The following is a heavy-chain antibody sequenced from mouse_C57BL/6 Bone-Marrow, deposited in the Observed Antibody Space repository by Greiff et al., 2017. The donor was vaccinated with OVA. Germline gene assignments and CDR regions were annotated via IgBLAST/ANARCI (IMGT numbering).Heavy chain of an antibody. CDR2: IDPSDSYP. J-gene: IGHJ4*01. D-gene: IGHD2-1*01. Sequence: VQLQQPGAELVMPGASVKLSCKASGYTFTSYWMHWVKQRPGQGLEWIGEIDPSDSYPNYNQKFKGKSTLTVDKSSSTAYMQLSSLTSEDSAVYYCASKGKDYAMDYWGQGTSVTVSS. CDR1: GYTFTSYW. V-gene: IGHV1-69*01. CDR3: ASKGKDYAMDY.